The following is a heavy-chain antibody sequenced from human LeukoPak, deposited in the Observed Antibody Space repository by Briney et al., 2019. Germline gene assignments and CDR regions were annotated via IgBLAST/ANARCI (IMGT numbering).Heavy chain of an antibody. CDR1: GGSISSSSYY. D-gene: IGHD3-10*01. CDR2: IYYSGST. V-gene: IGHV4-39*01. Sequence: SGTLSLTCTVSGGSISSSSYYWGWIRQPPGKGLEWIGSIYYSGSTYYNPSLKSRVTISVDTSKNQFSLKLSSVTAADTAVYYCARRRWFGELDYWGQGTLVTVSS. CDR3: ARRRWFGELDY. J-gene: IGHJ4*02.